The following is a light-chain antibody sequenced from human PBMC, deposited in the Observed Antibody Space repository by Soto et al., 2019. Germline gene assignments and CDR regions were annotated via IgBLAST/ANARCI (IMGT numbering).Light chain of an antibody. V-gene: IGKV3-20*01. J-gene: IGKJ1*01. CDR2: AVS. Sequence: EIVLTQSPGTLTSSPGESAALSCRASQTISNNYLVWYRQKPGQAPRLLIYAVSSRAAGIPDRFSGSGSGTDFALTIARLEPEDSAVYYCQQHSNSPWTFGQGTRVEI. CDR1: QTISNNY. CDR3: QQHSNSPWT.